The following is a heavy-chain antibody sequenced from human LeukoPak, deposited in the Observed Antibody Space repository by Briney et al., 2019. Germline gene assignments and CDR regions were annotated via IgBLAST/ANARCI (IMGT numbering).Heavy chain of an antibody. CDR1: GGSISSYY. V-gene: IGHV4-59*01. D-gene: IGHD6-13*01. Sequence: SETLSLTCTVSGGSISSYYWGWVRQPPGGGLEWIGYIYYSGSTNYNPSLKSRVTISVDTSKNQFSLKLSSVTAADTAIYYCARTAANYFDYWGQGTLVTVSS. CDR3: ARTAANYFDY. CDR2: IYYSGST. J-gene: IGHJ4*02.